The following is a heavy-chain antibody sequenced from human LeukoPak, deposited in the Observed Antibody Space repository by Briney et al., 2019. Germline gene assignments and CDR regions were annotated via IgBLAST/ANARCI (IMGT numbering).Heavy chain of an antibody. CDR2: ISYDGSNK. CDR3: ARETAYSSGWYVGYSWFDP. V-gene: IGHV3-30*03. CDR1: GFTFSSYG. D-gene: IGHD6-19*01. J-gene: IGHJ5*02. Sequence: PGRSLRLSCAASGFTFSSYGMHWVRQAPGKGLEWVAVISYDGSNKYYADSVKGRFTISRDNSKNTLYLQVNSLRAEDTAVYYCARETAYSSGWYVGYSWFDPWGQGTLVTVSS.